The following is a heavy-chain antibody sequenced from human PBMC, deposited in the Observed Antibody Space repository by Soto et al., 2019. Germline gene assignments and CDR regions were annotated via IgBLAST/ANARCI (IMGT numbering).Heavy chain of an antibody. V-gene: IGHV1-2*04. J-gene: IGHJ3*02. CDR1: GYTFTGYY. D-gene: IGHD2-15*01. CDR2: INPNSGGT. CDR3: ARDTGYCSGGSCYQDAFDI. Sequence: GASVKVSCKASGYTFTGYYMHWVRQAPGQGLEWMGWINPNSGGTNYAQKFQGWVTMTRDTSISTAYMELSRLRSDDTAVYYCARDTGYCSGGSCYQDAFDIWGQGTMVTVSS.